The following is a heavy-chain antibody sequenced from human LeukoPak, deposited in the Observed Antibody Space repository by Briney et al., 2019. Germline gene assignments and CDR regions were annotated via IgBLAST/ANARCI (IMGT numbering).Heavy chain of an antibody. D-gene: IGHD3-22*01. Sequence: KVSCKASGGTFSSYAISWVRQAPGQGLEWMGGIIPIFGTANYAQKFQGRVTITTDESTSTAYMELSGLRSEDTAVYYCARGRSPLYYDSSGYYYVLDYWGQGTLVTVSS. V-gene: IGHV1-69*05. J-gene: IGHJ4*02. CDR1: GGTFSSYA. CDR2: IIPIFGTA. CDR3: ARGRSPLYYDSSGYYYVLDY.